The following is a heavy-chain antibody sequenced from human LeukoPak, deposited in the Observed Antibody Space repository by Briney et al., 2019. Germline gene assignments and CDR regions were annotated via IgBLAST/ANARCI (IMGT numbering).Heavy chain of an antibody. CDR2: INHSGST. CDR3: ARFNLYGSGSYFNY. J-gene: IGHJ4*02. D-gene: IGHD3-10*01. V-gene: IGHV4-34*01. Sequence: KASETLSLTCAVYGGSFSGYYWSRIRQPPGKGLEWIGEINHSGSTNYNPSLKSRVTISVDTSKNQFSLKLSSVTAADTAVYYRARFNLYGSGSYFNYWGQGTLVTVSS. CDR1: GGSFSGYY.